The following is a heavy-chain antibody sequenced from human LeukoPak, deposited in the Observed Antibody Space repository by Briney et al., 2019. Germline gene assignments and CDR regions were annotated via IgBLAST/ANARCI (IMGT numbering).Heavy chain of an antibody. V-gene: IGHV1-2*02. Sequence: GASVKVSCKASGYTFTGYYMHWVRQAPGQGLEWMGWINPNSGGTNYAQKFQGRVTMTRDTSISTAYMELSRLRSDDTAVYYCARSDVLRFLEWPDVGDAFDIWGQGTMVTVSS. CDR3: ARSDVLRFLEWPDVGDAFDI. D-gene: IGHD3-3*01. CDR1: GYTFTGYY. CDR2: INPNSGGT. J-gene: IGHJ3*02.